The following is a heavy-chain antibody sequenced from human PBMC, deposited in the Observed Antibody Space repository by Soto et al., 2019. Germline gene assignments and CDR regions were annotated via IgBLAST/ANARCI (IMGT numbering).Heavy chain of an antibody. Sequence: GSLRLSCAASGXTISSYAMHWVRRAPGKGLEWVAVISYDGSNKYYADSVKGRFNISRENSKNTLYLQMNSLRAEDTAVYYCARAYDFWSGYYFPDDYWGQGTLVTVSP. CDR1: GXTISSYA. CDR2: ISYDGSNK. CDR3: ARAYDFWSGYYFPDDY. D-gene: IGHD3-3*01. V-gene: IGHV3-30-3*01. J-gene: IGHJ4*02.